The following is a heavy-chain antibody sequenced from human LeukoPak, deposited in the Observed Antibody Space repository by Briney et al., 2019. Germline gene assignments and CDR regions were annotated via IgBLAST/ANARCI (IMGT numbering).Heavy chain of an antibody. Sequence: PSETLSLTCAVYGGSFSGYYWSWIRQPPGKGLEWIGEINHSGSINYNPSLKSRVTISVDTSKNQFSLKLSSVTAADTAVFYCARDLRYYDSSGPVDPWGQGTLVTVSS. CDR3: ARDLRYYDSSGPVDP. V-gene: IGHV4-34*01. J-gene: IGHJ5*02. CDR2: INHSGSI. CDR1: GGSFSGYY. D-gene: IGHD3-22*01.